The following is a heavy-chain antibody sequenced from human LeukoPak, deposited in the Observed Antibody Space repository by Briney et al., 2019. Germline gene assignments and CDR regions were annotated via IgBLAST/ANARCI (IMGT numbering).Heavy chain of an antibody. CDR2: IYPGDSET. J-gene: IGHJ4*02. Sequence: GESLKTSCKGSGYSFTSYWIGWVHQMPGKGLEWMGIIYPGDSETRYSPSFQGQVTISADKSISTAYLQWSSLKASDTAMYYCARHAPYSGSYYPDYWGQGTLVTVSS. D-gene: IGHD1-26*01. CDR1: GYSFTSYW. V-gene: IGHV5-51*07. CDR3: ARHAPYSGSYYPDY.